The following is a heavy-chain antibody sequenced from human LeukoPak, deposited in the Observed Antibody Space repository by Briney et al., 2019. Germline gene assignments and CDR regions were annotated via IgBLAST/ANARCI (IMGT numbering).Heavy chain of an antibody. CDR1: GFTFDDYA. D-gene: IGHD2-21*02. CDR3: TTARCAVTPNDAFDI. J-gene: IGHJ3*02. V-gene: IGHV3-15*01. CDR2: IKSKTDGGTT. Sequence: ESGGSLRLSCAASGFTFDDYAMHWVRQAPGKGLEWVGRIKSKTDGGTTDYAAPVKGRFTISRDDSKNTLYLQMNSLKTEDTAVYYCTTARCAVTPNDAFDIWGQGTMVTVSS.